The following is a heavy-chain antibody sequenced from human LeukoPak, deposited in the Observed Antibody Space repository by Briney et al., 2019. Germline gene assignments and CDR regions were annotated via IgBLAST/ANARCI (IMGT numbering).Heavy chain of an antibody. J-gene: IGHJ4*02. V-gene: IGHV4-59*01. CDR3: ARDRELGY. Sequence: SETLSLTCTVSGDSISIYYWSWIRQPPGKGLEWIGYIYNSGSTNYNPSLKSRVTISVDTSKNQFSLKLTSVTAADTAVYYCARDRELGYWGQGTLVTVSS. CDR1: GDSISIYY. CDR2: IYNSGST. D-gene: IGHD3-10*01.